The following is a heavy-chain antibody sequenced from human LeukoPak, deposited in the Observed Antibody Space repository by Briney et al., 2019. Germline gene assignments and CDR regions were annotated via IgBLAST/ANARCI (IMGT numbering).Heavy chain of an antibody. Sequence: SETLSLTCTVSGGSISGYFWSWLRQPPGKGLEWIGYIYYSGGTDYNPSLKSRVTISVDTSKNQFSLQLTSVTAADTAVYYCARHGINGGYYDHWGQGTLVTVSS. CDR1: GGSISGYF. CDR2: IYYSGGT. CDR3: ARHGINGGYYDH. J-gene: IGHJ5*02. V-gene: IGHV4-59*08. D-gene: IGHD3-10*01.